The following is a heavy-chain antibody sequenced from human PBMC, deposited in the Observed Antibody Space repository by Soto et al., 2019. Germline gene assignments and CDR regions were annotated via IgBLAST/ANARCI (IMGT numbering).Heavy chain of an antibody. J-gene: IGHJ5*02. CDR2: IYYSGST. V-gene: IGHV4-31*03. CDR3: AREDNWNSDWFDP. Sequence: PSETLSLTCTVSGGSISSGGYYWSWIRQHPGKGLEWIGYIYYSGSTYYNPSLKSRVTISVDTSKNQFSLKLSSVTAADTAVYYCAREDNWNSDWFDPWGQGTLVTVSS. D-gene: IGHD1-7*01. CDR1: GGSISSGGYY.